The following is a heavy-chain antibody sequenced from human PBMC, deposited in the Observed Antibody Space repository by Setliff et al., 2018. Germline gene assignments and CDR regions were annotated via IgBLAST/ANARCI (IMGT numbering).Heavy chain of an antibody. CDR1: DGSLSTYY. CDR2: VYYSRTA. CDR3: ARGGTFRYFDF. V-gene: IGHV4-59*01. D-gene: IGHD5-12*01. Sequence: SETLSLTCTVSDGSLSTYYWSWIRQPPGKGLEFIGYVYYSRTANYSPSLRSRLTISVDTSKNQFSLKLRSVTAADTAVYYCARGGTFRYFDFWGQGAQVTVSS. J-gene: IGHJ4*02.